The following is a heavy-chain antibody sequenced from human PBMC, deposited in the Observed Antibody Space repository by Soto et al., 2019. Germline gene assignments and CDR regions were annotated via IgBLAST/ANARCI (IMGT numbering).Heavy chain of an antibody. D-gene: IGHD6-19*01. CDR1: GVSISSYY. J-gene: IGHJ5*02. CDR3: ARSSGFYSRNWFDP. V-gene: IGHV4-4*07. CDR2: IYTSGST. Sequence: ETLSLTCAVSGVSISSYYWSWIRQPAGKGLEWIGRIYTSGSTNYNPSLKSRVTMSVDTSKNQFSLKLSSVTAADTAVYYCARSSGFYSRNWFDPWGQGTLVTVSS.